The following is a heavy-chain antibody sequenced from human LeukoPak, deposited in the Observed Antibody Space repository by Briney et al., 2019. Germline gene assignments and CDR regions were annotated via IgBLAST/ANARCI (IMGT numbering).Heavy chain of an antibody. CDR2: INGDDSRT. J-gene: IGHJ4*02. V-gene: IGHV3-74*01. D-gene: IGHD2/OR15-2a*01. CDR3: ARANCNSSACRLDY. Sequence: GGSLRLSCAASGFTFRSYWMHWVRQAPGKGLIWVSHINGDDSRTNYADSVKGRFIISRDNAKNTLDLQMNSLRAEDTAVYHCARANCNSSACRLDYWGQGTLVTVSS. CDR1: GFTFRSYW.